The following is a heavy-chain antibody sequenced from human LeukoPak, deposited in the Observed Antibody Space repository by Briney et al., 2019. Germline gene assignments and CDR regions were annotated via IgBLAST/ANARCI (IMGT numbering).Heavy chain of an antibody. CDR3: ARGVGSFGDDPRDALDI. CDR2: IHSTGST. D-gene: IGHD4-17*01. Sequence: PSETLSLTCTVSGGSISPYYWSWIRQPAGKGLEWIGRIHSTGSTNYNPSLRGRVTMSVDMSKKQFSLKLTSVTAADTAVYFCARGVGSFGDDPRDALDIWGQGTMVTVSS. J-gene: IGHJ3*02. V-gene: IGHV4-4*07. CDR1: GGSISPYY.